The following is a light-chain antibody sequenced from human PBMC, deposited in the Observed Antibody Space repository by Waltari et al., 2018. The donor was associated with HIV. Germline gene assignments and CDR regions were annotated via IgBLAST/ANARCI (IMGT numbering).Light chain of an antibody. V-gene: IGLV1-44*01. CDR1: SSNIGSST. Sequence: VLTQPPSASGTPGQRVPISCSGSSSNIGSSTVHWYQQVPGTAPKVFIYSNDDRPSGVPDRFSGSKSGTSASLAISGLQSEDEADYYCATWDDSLNGWVFGGGTKVTVL. CDR2: SND. CDR3: ATWDDSLNGWV. J-gene: IGLJ3*02.